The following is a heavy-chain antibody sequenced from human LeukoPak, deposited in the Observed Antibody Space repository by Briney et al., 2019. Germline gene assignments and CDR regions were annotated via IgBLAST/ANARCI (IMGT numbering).Heavy chain of an antibody. J-gene: IGHJ4*02. Sequence: GGSLRLSCAASGFTFSSYAMSWVRQAPGKGLEWVSAISGSGGGTYYADSVKGRFTISRDNSKNTLYLQMNSLRAEDTAVYYCAKDLDYGGNIDFDYWGQGTLVTVSS. V-gene: IGHV3-23*01. CDR2: ISGSGGGT. CDR1: GFTFSSYA. D-gene: IGHD4-23*01. CDR3: AKDLDYGGNIDFDY.